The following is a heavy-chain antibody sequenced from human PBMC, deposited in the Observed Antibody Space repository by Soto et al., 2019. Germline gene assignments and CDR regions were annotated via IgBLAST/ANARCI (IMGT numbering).Heavy chain of an antibody. Sequence: QVQLVQSGAEVKKPGSSVKVSCKASGGTFSSYAISWVRQAPGQGLEWMGGIIPIFGTANYAQKFQGRVTITADESTSTAYMELSSLRSEYTAVYYCARDSHCSSTSCYTHYYYGMDVWGQGTTVTVSS. CDR2: IIPIFGTA. D-gene: IGHD2-2*02. CDR1: GGTFSSYA. V-gene: IGHV1-69*01. CDR3: ARDSHCSSTSCYTHYYYGMDV. J-gene: IGHJ6*02.